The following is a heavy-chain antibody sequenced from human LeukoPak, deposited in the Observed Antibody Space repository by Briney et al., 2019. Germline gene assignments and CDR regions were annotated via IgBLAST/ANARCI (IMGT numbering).Heavy chain of an antibody. V-gene: IGHV3-23*01. CDR2: ISGSGATT. CDR1: GFTFSNYA. Sequence: EGSLRLSCATSGFTFSNYAMSWVRQAPGKGLEWVSGISGSGATTYYTDSVKGRFTISRHNAKNSLYLQINNLRAEDTAVYYCARDHQGYCSGGSCTFFDYWGQGTLVTVSS. J-gene: IGHJ4*02. D-gene: IGHD2-15*01. CDR3: ARDHQGYCSGGSCTFFDY.